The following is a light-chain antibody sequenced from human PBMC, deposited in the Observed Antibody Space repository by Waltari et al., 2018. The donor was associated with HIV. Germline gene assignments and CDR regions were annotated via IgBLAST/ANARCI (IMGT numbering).Light chain of an antibody. Sequence: SYVLTQPPSVSVAPGKTARITCGGNNIDSKSVHWYQQRPGQAPVLVIYDDSDRPSGIPERFSGSNSGNTATLTISRVEAGDEADYYCHVWDSRSVTFGGGTKLTVV. V-gene: IGLV3-21*04. CDR2: DDS. CDR1: NIDSKS. CDR3: HVWDSRSVT. J-gene: IGLJ2*01.